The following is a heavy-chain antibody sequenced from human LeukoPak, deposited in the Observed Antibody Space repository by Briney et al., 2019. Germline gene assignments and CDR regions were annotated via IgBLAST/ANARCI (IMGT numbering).Heavy chain of an antibody. D-gene: IGHD2-15*01. CDR3: ARVRGWSSYWYFDL. CDR2: IGTGGDT. V-gene: IGHV3-13*04. J-gene: IGHJ2*01. Sequence: PGGSLRLSCAASGFTFSSYDMHWVRQATGKGLEWVSSIGTGGDTYYPGSVEGRFTISRENAKNSLYLQMNSLRAGDTAVYYCARVRGWSSYWYFDLWGRGTLATVSS. CDR1: GFTFSSYD.